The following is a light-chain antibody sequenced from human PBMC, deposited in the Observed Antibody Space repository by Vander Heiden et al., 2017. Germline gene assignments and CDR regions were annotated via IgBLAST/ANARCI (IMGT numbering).Light chain of an antibody. CDR3: QQLNSYIT. Sequence: DIQLTQSPSFLSASVGDRVTITCRASQGISSYLAWYQQKPGKAPKLLIYAASTWQSGVPSSFSGSGSGTEFTLTISSLQLEDFATYYWQQLNSYITFGGGTKVEIK. J-gene: IGKJ4*01. V-gene: IGKV1-9*01. CDR2: AAS. CDR1: QGISSY.